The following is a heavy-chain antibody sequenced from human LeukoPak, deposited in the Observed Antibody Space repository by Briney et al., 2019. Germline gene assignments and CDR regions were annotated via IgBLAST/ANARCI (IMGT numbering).Heavy chain of an antibody. CDR1: GYTFTSYD. CDR2: INPNTGNT. V-gene: IGHV1-8*03. J-gene: IGHJ3*02. CDR3: ARDGYIVNTPTRDAFDI. D-gene: IGHD5-24*01. Sequence: GASVKVSCKASGYTFTSYDINWVRQATGQGLEWMGWINPNTGNTGYSQKFQGRVTITGNTSINTTYMELSSLRSEDTAVYYCARDGYIVNTPTRDAFDIWGQGTMVTVSS.